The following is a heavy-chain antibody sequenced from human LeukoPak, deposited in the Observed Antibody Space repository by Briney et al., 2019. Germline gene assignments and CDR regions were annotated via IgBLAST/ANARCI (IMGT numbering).Heavy chain of an antibody. Sequence: ASVKVSCNASVYTFTGYYMHWVRQAPRQPREWMGWINPNSGGTNHAPKFQGRVTITRDTSISTAYMELSRLRSEDTAVYYCASTIAAGTVLDYWGQGRLVTVCS. CDR2: INPNSGGT. V-gene: IGHV1-2*02. J-gene: IGHJ4*02. CDR1: VYTFTGYY. D-gene: IGHD6-13*01. CDR3: ASTIAAGTVLDY.